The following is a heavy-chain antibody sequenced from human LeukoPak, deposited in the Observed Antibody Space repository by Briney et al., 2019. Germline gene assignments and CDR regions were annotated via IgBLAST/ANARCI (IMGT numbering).Heavy chain of an antibody. CDR1: GFSISSYW. Sequence: GGSLRLSCAGSGFSISSYWMAWVRQAPGKGLEWISYITSGGNTVYYADSVEGRFTISRDNAKNSLYLQMNSLRAEDTAVYYCARRPSGWPSDYWGQGTLVIVSS. CDR3: ARRPSGWPSDY. D-gene: IGHD6-19*01. V-gene: IGHV3-48*03. J-gene: IGHJ4*02. CDR2: ITSGGNTV.